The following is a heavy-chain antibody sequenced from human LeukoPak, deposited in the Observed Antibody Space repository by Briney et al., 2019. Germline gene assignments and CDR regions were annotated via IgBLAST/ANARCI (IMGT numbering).Heavy chain of an antibody. V-gene: IGHV3-30*02. CDR1: GFTFSTYG. D-gene: IGHD3-3*01. CDR3: ARSGGLRFLEWLLDC. CDR2: IRYDGSNK. J-gene: IGHJ4*02. Sequence: GGSLGLSCAASGFTFSTYGMHWVRQTPGKGLEWVAFIRYDGSNKYYTDSVKGRFTISRDNSKNTLYLQMNSLRAEDTAVYYCARSGGLRFLEWLLDCWGQGTLVTVSS.